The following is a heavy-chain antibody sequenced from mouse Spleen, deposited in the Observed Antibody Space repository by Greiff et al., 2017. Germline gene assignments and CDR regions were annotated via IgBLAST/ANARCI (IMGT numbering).Heavy chain of an antibody. D-gene: IGHD4-1*02. CDR3: ARRNWDVAWFAY. CDR2: ISYDGSN. J-gene: IGHJ3*01. V-gene: IGHV3-6*02. Sequence: ESGPGLVKPSQSLSLTCSVTGYSITSGYYWNWIRQFPGNKLEWMGYISYDGSNNYNPSLKNRISITRDTSKNQFFLKLNSVTTEDTATYYCARRNWDVAWFAYWGQGTLVTVSA. CDR1: GYSITSGYY.